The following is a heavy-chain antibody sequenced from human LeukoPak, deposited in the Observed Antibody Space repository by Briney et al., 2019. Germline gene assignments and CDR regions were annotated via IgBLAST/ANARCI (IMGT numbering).Heavy chain of an antibody. Sequence: ASVKVSCKASGYTFTSYGISWVRQAPGQGLEWMGWISAYNGNTNYAQKLQGRVTMTTDTPTSTAYMELRSLRSDDTAVYYCASGPLGYCSGGSCLRPLLYFDYWGQGTLVTGSS. D-gene: IGHD2-15*01. J-gene: IGHJ4*02. V-gene: IGHV1-18*01. CDR3: ASGPLGYCSGGSCLRPLLYFDY. CDR2: ISAYNGNT. CDR1: GYTFTSYG.